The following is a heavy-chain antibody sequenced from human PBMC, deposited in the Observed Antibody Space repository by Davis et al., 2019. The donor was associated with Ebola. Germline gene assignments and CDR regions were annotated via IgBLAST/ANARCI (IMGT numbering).Heavy chain of an antibody. CDR2: ISDTT. V-gene: IGHV3-23*01. J-gene: IGHJ4*02. Sequence: PGGSLRLSCAASGFTFSNYAMNWVRQTPGKGLEWVSTISDTTYYADSVKGRFTISRDNSKKTLYLQMNSLRAEDTAVYYCAKWRDYGSDYFDYWGQGNLVTVSS. D-gene: IGHD4-17*01. CDR1: GFTFSNYA. CDR3: AKWRDYGSDYFDY.